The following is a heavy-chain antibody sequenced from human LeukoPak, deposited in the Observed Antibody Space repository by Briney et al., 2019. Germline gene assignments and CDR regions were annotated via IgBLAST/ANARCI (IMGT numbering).Heavy chain of an antibody. CDR1: GGSISSNSNY. CDR2: ISYGGST. D-gene: IGHD6-13*01. J-gene: IGHJ5*02. Sequence: PSETLSLTCTVSGGSISSNSNYWAWIRQPPGRGLEWIGSISYGGSTYYNPSLKSRVTISVDTSKNQFSLKLSSVTAADTAVYYCAQSLGSSNWIGNWFDPWGQGTLVTVSS. CDR3: AQSLGSSNWIGNWFDP. V-gene: IGHV4-39*01.